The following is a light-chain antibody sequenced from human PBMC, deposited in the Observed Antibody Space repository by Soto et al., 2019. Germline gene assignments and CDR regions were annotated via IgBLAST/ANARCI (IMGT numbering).Light chain of an antibody. Sequence: EIVLTQSPGTLSLSPGERATLSCRASQSVTSGYLAWYQQRPGQAPRLLIHGASSRASGIPDRFIGSGYGTDFTLTISRLEPEDFAVYHCQQYARSPATFRQGTKLEIK. CDR3: QQYARSPAT. CDR2: GAS. V-gene: IGKV3-20*01. CDR1: QSVTSGY. J-gene: IGKJ2*01.